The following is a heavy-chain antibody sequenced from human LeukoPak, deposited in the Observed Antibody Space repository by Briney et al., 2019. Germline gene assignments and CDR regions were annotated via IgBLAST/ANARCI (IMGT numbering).Heavy chain of an antibody. V-gene: IGHV3-74*03. CDR3: ARAIRSAWYFDL. J-gene: IGHJ2*01. CDR1: GFTLSSYE. D-gene: IGHD1-26*01. Sequence: PGGSLRLSCAASGFTLSSYEMNWVRQAPGKGLVWVSRINSDGSFTTYADSVKGRLTISRDNAKNTLYLQMNSLRAEDTAMYYCARAIRSAWYFDLWGRGTLVTVSS. CDR2: INSDGSFT.